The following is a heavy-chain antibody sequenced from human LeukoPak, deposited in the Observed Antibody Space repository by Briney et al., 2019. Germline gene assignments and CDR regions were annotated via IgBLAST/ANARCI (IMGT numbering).Heavy chain of an antibody. CDR1: GYTFTSYD. V-gene: IGHV1-8*01. Sequence: VSVKVSCKASGYTFTSYDINWVRQATGQGLEWMGWMNPNSGNTGYAQKFQGRVTMTRNTSISTAYMELSSLRSEDTAVYYCARGRITIFGVTFDPWGQGTLVTVSS. J-gene: IGHJ5*02. D-gene: IGHD3-3*01. CDR2: MNPNSGNT. CDR3: ARGRITIFGVTFDP.